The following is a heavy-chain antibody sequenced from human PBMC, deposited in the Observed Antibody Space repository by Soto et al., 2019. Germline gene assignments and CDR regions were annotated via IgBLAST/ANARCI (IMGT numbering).Heavy chain of an antibody. V-gene: IGHV3-33*01. D-gene: IGHD3-3*01. CDR3: ARVGASTYYDFWSGYYADSYYYYGMDV. CDR2: IWYDGSNK. Sequence: PGGSLRLSCAASGFTFSSYGMHWVRQAPGKGLEWVAVIWYDGSNKYYADSVKGRFTISRDNSKNTLYLQMNSLRAEDTAVYYCARVGASTYYDFWSGYYADSYYYYGMDVWGQGTTVTVSS. CDR1: GFTFSSYG. J-gene: IGHJ6*02.